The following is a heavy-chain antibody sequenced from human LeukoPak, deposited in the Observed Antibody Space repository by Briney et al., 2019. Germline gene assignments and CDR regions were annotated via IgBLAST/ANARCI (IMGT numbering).Heavy chain of an antibody. CDR1: GFTFSSYW. CDR2: IKGDGSED. Sequence: PGGSLRLSRAASGFTFSSYWMAWVRQAPGKELEWVANIKGDGSEDHYVDSVRGRFTISRDNAKNSLYLQMNSLTAEDTAVYYCARDVPYNMNQMYFDYWGQGTLVTVSS. D-gene: IGHD3-10*01. J-gene: IGHJ4*02. V-gene: IGHV3-7*01. CDR3: ARDVPYNMNQMYFDY.